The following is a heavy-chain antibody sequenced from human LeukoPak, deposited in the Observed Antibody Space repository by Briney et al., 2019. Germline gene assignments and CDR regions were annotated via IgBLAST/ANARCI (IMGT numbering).Heavy chain of an antibody. CDR3: ARAGWRYFDWKTYSFDY. D-gene: IGHD3-9*01. CDR2: MNPNSGNT. CDR1: GYTFTSYD. Sequence: GASVKVSFKASGYTFTSYDINWVRQAAGQGLEWMGWMNPNSGNTGYAQKFQGRVTMTRNTSISTAYMELSSLRSEDTAVYYCARAGWRYFDWKTYSFDYWGQGTLVTVSS. V-gene: IGHV1-8*01. J-gene: IGHJ4*02.